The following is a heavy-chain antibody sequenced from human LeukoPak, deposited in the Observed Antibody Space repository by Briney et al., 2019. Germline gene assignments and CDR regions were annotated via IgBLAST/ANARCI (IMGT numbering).Heavy chain of an antibody. V-gene: IGHV1-69*01. J-gene: IGHJ4*02. CDR1: GGTFSSYA. Sequence: ASVKVSCKASGGTFSSYAISWVRQAPGQGLEWMGGIIPIFGTANYAQKFQGRVTITADESTSTAYMELSSLRSEDTAVYYCAREDPYYYDSSGFVWGQEPLVSVSS. D-gene: IGHD3-22*01. CDR3: AREDPYYYDSSGFV. CDR2: IIPIFGTA.